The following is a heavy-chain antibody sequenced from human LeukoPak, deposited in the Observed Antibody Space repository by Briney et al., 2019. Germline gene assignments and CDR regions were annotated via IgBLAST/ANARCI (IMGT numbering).Heavy chain of an antibody. CDR3: ARHPWSLYYYYGMDV. CDR2: MWYDGSNK. Sequence: GGSLRLSCAASGFTFSSYGMHWVRQAPGKGLEWVAVMWYDGSNKYYADSVKGRFTIPRDNSKNTLYLQMNSLRAEDTAVYYCARHPWSLYYYYGMDVWGQGTTVTVSS. D-gene: IGHD2-15*01. J-gene: IGHJ6*02. CDR1: GFTFSSYG. V-gene: IGHV3-33*01.